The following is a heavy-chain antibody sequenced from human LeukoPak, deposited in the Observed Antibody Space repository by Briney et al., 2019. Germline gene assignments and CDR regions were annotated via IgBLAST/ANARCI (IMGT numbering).Heavy chain of an antibody. CDR2: IYYSGST. CDR1: GGSISSGGYY. D-gene: IGHD6-6*01. CDR3: ARARSEYSSSSYFDY. Sequence: PSETLSLTCTVSGGSISSGGYYWSWIRQHPGKGLEWIGYIYYSGSTYYNPSLKSRVTISVDTSKNQFSLKLSSVTAADTAVDYCARARSEYSSSSYFDYWGQGTLVTVSS. V-gene: IGHV4-31*03. J-gene: IGHJ4*02.